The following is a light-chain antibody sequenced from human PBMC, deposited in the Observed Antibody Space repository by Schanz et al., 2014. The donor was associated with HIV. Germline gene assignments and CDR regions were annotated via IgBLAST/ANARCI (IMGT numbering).Light chain of an antibody. J-gene: IGKJ2*01. Sequence: EIVLTQSPGTLSLSPGERATLSCRASQSVSSNYLAWYQQKPGQAPRLLIYGAFTRATGIPVRFSGRGSGTEFTLTISGLQSEDFALYYCQQYSDWPPSTFGQGTKVEIK. CDR1: QSVSSN. V-gene: IGKV3-15*01. CDR2: GAF. CDR3: QQYSDWPPST.